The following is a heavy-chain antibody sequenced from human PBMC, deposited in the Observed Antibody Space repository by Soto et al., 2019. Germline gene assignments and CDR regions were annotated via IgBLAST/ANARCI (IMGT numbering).Heavy chain of an antibody. V-gene: IGHV4-59*08. CDR3: SRLKGVVAATGYYYYYYMDV. J-gene: IGHJ6*03. Sequence: SETLSLTCTVSGGSISSYYWSWIRQPPGKGLECIGYIYYSGSTNYNPSLKSRVTISVDTSKNQFSLKLSSVTAADTAVYYCSRLKGVVAATGYYYYYYMDVWGKGTTVTVSS. CDR2: IYYSGST. D-gene: IGHD2-15*01. CDR1: GGSISSYY.